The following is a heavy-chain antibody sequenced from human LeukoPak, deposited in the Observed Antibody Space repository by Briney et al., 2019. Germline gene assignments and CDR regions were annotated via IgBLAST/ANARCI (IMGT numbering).Heavy chain of an antibody. CDR2: IYPGDSDT. Sequence: PGESLKISGKGSGYSFTTYWIGWVRQMPGKGLEWMGIIYPGDSDTRYSPSFQGQVTISADKSINTAYLQWSSLEASDTAMYYCARLSSSSGFWFDYWGQGTLVTVSS. V-gene: IGHV5-51*01. CDR3: ARLSSSSGFWFDY. CDR1: GYSFTTYW. J-gene: IGHJ4*02. D-gene: IGHD6-6*01.